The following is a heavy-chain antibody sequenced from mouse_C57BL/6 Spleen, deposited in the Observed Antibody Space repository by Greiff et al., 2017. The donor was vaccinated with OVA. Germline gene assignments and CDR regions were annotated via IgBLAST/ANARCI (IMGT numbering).Heavy chain of an antibody. V-gene: IGHV1-69*01. CDR2: IDPSDSYT. J-gene: IGHJ2*01. Sequence: VQLQQPGAELVMPGASVKLSCKASGYTFTSYWMHWVKQRPGQGLEWIGEIDPSDSYTNYNQKFKGKSTLTVDKSSSTAYMQLSSLTSEDSAVYYCARVGRGDFDYWGQGTTLTVSS. CDR3: ARVGRGDFDY. CDR1: GYTFTSYW. D-gene: IGHD4-1*01.